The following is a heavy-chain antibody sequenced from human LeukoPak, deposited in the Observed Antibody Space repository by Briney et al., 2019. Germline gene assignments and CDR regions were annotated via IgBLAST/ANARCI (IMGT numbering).Heavy chain of an antibody. CDR3: AKSGIGGLRGGCFDY. V-gene: IGHV3-23*01. J-gene: IGHJ4*02. CDR2: ISGRGGNT. Sequence: GGSLRLSCAASGFTFSSYSMNWVRQAPGKGLEWVSGISGRGGNTYYADSVKGQFTISRDNSKNTLYLQMNSLRAEDTAVYYCAKSGIGGLRGGCFDYWGQGTLVTVSS. CDR1: GFTFSSYS. D-gene: IGHD4-17*01.